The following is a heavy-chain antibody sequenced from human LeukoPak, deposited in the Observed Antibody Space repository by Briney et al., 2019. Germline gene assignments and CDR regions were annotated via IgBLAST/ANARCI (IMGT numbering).Heavy chain of an antibody. D-gene: IGHD2-15*01. CDR2: IYYSGST. J-gene: IGHJ4*02. CDR3: ARQVPRRSWIFDY. Sequence: MTSETLSLTCTVSGGSISSSSYYWGWIRQPPGKGLEWIGSIYYSGSTYYNPSLKSRVTISVDTSKNQFSLKLRSVTAADTAVYYCARQVPRRSWIFDYWGQGTLVTVSS. CDR1: GGSISSSSYY. V-gene: IGHV4-39*01.